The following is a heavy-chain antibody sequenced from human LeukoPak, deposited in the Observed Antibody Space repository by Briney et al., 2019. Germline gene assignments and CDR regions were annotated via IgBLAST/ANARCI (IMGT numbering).Heavy chain of an antibody. CDR2: INHSGST. V-gene: IGHV4-34*01. CDR1: GGSFSGYY. CDR3: ARGSRVFGVVIP. D-gene: IGHD3-3*01. Sequence: SETLSLTCAVYGGSFSGYYWSWIRQPPGKGLEWIGEINHSGSTNYNPSLKSRVTISVDTSKNQFSLKLSSATAADTAVYYCARGSRVFGVVIPWGQGTLVTVSS. J-gene: IGHJ4*02.